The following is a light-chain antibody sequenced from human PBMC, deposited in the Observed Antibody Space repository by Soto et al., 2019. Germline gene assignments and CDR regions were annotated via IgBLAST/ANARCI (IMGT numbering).Light chain of an antibody. Sequence: EIVMTQSPATLSVSPGERATLSCRASQSVSSNLAWYQQKPGQAPRLLIYGASTRATDIPARVSGSGSGTEFTLTISSLQSEDFAVYFCQQHGSSPWTFGQGTKVEIK. CDR2: GAS. CDR1: QSVSSN. CDR3: QQHGSSPWT. V-gene: IGKV3-15*01. J-gene: IGKJ1*01.